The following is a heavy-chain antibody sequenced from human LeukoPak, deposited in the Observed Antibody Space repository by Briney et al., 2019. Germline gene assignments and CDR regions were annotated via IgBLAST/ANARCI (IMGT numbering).Heavy chain of an antibody. CDR1: GYSISSGYY. J-gene: IGHJ5*02. V-gene: IGHV4-38-2*02. CDR3: ARDDYGDYYENTGWFDP. D-gene: IGHD4-17*01. CDR2: IYHSGST. Sequence: KSSQTLSLTCTVSGYSISSGYYWGWIRQPPGKGLEWIGSIYHSGSTYYNPSLKSRVTISVDTSKNQFSLKLSSVTAADTAVYYCARDDYGDYYENTGWFDPWGQGTLVTVSS.